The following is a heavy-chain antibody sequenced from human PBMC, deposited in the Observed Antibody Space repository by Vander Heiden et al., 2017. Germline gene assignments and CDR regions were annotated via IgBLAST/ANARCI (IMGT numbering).Heavy chain of an antibody. V-gene: IGHV4-38-2*01. D-gene: IGHD3-10*01. CDR2: IYHSGST. CDR3: ARVVRGDWYFDL. CDR1: GYSISSGYY. J-gene: IGHJ2*01. Sequence: QVQLQESGPVLLKPSETLSLTCAVSGYSISSGYYWGWIRQPPGKGLEWIGSIYHSGSTYYNPSIKSRVTISVDTSKNQFSLKLSSVTAADTAVYYCARVVRGDWYFDLWGRGTLVTVSS.